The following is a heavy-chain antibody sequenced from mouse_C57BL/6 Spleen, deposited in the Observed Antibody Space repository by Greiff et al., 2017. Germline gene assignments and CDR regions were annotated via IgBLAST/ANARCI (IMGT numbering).Heavy chain of an antibody. J-gene: IGHJ1*03. CDR2: IRNKANGYTT. CDR3: ARRSSTVGYFGV. CDR1: GFTFTDYY. Sequence: EVKLMESGGGLVQPGGSLSLSCAASGFTFTDYYMSWVRQPPGKALEWLGFIRNKANGYTTEYSASVKGRFTISSANSQSILYLQMNARRAEDRATYAGARRSSTVGYFGVWGTGTTVTVSS. D-gene: IGHD1-1*01. V-gene: IGHV7-3*01.